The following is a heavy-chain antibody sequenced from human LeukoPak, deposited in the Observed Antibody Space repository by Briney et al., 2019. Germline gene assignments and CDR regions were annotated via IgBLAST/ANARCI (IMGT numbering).Heavy chain of an antibody. D-gene: IGHD3-10*01. V-gene: IGHV3-33*01. CDR2: IWYDGSNK. Sequence: TGGSLRLSCAPSGFTFSSYAMHWVRQAPGKGLEWVAVIWYDGSNKYYADSVKGRFTISRDNSKNTLYLQMNSLRAEDTAVYYCARDLSWFGEFDYWGQRTLVTVSS. J-gene: IGHJ4*02. CDR1: GFTFSSYA. CDR3: ARDLSWFGEFDY.